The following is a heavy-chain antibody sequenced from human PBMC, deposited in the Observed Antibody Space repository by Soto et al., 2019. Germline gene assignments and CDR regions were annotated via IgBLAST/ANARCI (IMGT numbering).Heavy chain of an antibody. V-gene: IGHV2-5*02. J-gene: IGHJ5*02. CDR1: GFSLSTSGVG. CDR2: IYWDDDK. Sequence: SGPTLVKPTQTLTLTCTFSGFSLSTSGVGVGWIRQPPGKALEWLALIYWDDDKRYSPSLKSRLTITKDTSKNQVVLTMTNMDPVDTATYYCAHIRPSDSGWYNWFDPWGQGTLVTVSS. D-gene: IGHD6-19*01. CDR3: AHIRPSDSGWYNWFDP.